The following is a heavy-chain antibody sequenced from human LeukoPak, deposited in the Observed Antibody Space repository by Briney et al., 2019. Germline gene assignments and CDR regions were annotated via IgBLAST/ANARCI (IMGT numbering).Heavy chain of an antibody. J-gene: IGHJ4*02. D-gene: IGHD3-10*01. V-gene: IGHV3-21*01. Sequence: DPGGSLRLSCAASGFTLSTYNMNWFRQAPGKGLEWVSYISSSSTYIYYADSVKGRFTISRDNAKNSLYLQMNSLRAEDTAVYYCARDMVRGVISLAYYFDYWGQGTLVTVSS. CDR1: GFTLSTYN. CDR3: ARDMVRGVISLAYYFDY. CDR2: ISSSSTYI.